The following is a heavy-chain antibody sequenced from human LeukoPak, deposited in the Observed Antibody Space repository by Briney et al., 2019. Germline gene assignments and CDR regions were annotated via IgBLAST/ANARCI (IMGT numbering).Heavy chain of an antibody. Sequence: PSETLSLTCSVPGGSISSYYWSWIRQPAGKGLEWIGRIYTSGSTNYNPSLKSRVTMSVDTSKNQFSLKLSSVTAADTAVYYCARDASTWRGYYFDSWGQGTLVTVSS. D-gene: IGHD2-2*01. CDR1: GGSISSYY. J-gene: IGHJ4*02. CDR2: IYTSGST. V-gene: IGHV4-4*07. CDR3: ARDASTWRGYYFDS.